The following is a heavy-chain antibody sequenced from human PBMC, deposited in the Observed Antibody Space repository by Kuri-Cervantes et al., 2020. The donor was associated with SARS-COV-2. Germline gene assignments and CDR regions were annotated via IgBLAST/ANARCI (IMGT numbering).Heavy chain of an antibody. CDR2: IKQDGSEK. Sequence: LSLTCAASGFTFSSYWMSWVRQAPGKGLEWVANIKQDGSEKYYVDSVKGRFTIPRDNAKNSLYLQMNSLRAEDTAVYYCANSLLLSLDYWGQGTLVTVSS. V-gene: IGHV3-7*01. CDR1: GFTFSSYW. D-gene: IGHD2-15*01. J-gene: IGHJ4*02. CDR3: ANSLLLSLDY.